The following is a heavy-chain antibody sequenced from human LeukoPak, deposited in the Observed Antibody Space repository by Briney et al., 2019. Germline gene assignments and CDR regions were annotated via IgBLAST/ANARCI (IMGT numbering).Heavy chain of an antibody. J-gene: IGHJ4*02. CDR2: ITGNGGRT. CDR1: GFTFSSNA. Sequence: GGSLRLSCAASGFTFSSNAMSWVRQAPGKGLEWVSVITGNGGRTDCADSVKGRFTISRDNSKNTLSLQMNSLRAEDTAVYYCAKDAVAPGSSGDYFDYWGQGTLVTVSS. V-gene: IGHV3-23*01. D-gene: IGHD3-10*01. CDR3: AKDAVAPGSSGDYFDY.